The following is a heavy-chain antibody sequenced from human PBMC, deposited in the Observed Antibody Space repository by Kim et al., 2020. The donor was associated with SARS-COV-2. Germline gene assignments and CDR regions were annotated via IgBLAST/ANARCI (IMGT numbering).Heavy chain of an antibody. J-gene: IGHJ6*02. Sequence: GGSLRLSCAASGFIVSDNYMTWVRQAPGKGLEWVSVIYSGGSTYYADSVKGRFTISSDNYKNTLYLQMNSLRAEDTAVYYYSRDVGKYNGMHNWGQGTT. CDR2: IYSGGST. V-gene: IGHV3-53*01. D-gene: IGHD6-6*01. CDR3: SRDVGKYNGMHN. CDR1: GFIVSDNY.